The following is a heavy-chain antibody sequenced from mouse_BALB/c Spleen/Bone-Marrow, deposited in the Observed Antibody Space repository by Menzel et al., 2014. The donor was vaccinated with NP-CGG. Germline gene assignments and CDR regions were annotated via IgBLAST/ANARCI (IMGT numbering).Heavy chain of an antibody. CDR2: IWSGGST. CDR1: GFSLTSYG. D-gene: IGHD2-2*01. Sequence: QVQLQQPGPGLVQPSQSLSITCTVSGFSLTSYGVHWVRQSPGKGLEWLGVIWSGGSTDYNAAFISRLSISKDDSKSQVFFRMKSQQANDAAIYYCARRLRYYAMDYWGQGTSVTVSS. V-gene: IGHV2-2*02. CDR3: ARRLRYYAMDY. J-gene: IGHJ4*01.